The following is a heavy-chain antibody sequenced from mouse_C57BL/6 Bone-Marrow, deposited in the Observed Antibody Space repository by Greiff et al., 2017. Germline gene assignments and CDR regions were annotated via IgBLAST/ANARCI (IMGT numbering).Heavy chain of an antibody. J-gene: IGHJ4*01. D-gene: IGHD1-1*01. CDR1: GYTFTSYW. V-gene: IGHV1-53*01. CDR3: ARGRYYYGTYAMDY. CDR2: INPSNGGT. Sequence: QVQLQQSGTDLVKPGASVKLSCKASGYTFTSYWMHWVKQRPGQGLEWIGNINPSNGGTNYNEKFKGKATLTVDKTSSTAYMQLRRLTSEDTEVYDCARGRYYYGTYAMDYWGQGTSVTVSS.